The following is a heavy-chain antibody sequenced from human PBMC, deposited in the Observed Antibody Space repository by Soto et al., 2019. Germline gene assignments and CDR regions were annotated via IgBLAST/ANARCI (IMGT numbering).Heavy chain of an antibody. J-gene: IGHJ5*02. Sequence: GGSLRLSCAASGFSFSSHSMNWVRQAPGRGLEWVSSISSTSSYIHHAASVKGRVTISRDNAKSPLYLQLDGLRVDDTAVYYCVRDGRLQLQGEFFDHWGQGILVTVSS. D-gene: IGHD2-21*02. V-gene: IGHV3-21*06. CDR2: ISSTSSYI. CDR3: VRDGRLQLQGEFFDH. CDR1: GFSFSSHS.